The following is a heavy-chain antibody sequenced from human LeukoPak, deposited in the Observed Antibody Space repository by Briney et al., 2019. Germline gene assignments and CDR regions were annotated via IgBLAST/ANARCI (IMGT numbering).Heavy chain of an antibody. CDR3: ARAYYYGSGNYYFFDY. Sequence: ASVKVSCKASGYSFTTYHINWVRQASGQGLKWMGWMNPNSGDTGYAQKFQGRVTITRNTSTRTAYMEVSSLKSEDTAVYYCARAYYYGSGNYYFFDYWGQGTLVTVSS. CDR2: MNPNSGDT. J-gene: IGHJ4*02. D-gene: IGHD3-10*01. V-gene: IGHV1-8*03. CDR1: GYSFTTYH.